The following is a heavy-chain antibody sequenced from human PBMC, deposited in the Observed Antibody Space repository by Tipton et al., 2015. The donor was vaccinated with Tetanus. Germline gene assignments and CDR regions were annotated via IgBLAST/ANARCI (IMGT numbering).Heavy chain of an antibody. J-gene: IGHJ1*01. V-gene: IGHV3-7*03. D-gene: IGHD1-1*01. CDR3: AKEVNWNLRYFQH. CDR2: IKQGGNEK. Sequence: SLRLSCAASGFDFRSDWMTWVRQAPGKGLEWVANIKQGGNEKYHVDSVKGRLTISRDNAKNSLYLQMNSLRVEDTAVYYCAKEVNWNLRYFQHWGQVTVVTVSS. CDR1: GFDFRSDW.